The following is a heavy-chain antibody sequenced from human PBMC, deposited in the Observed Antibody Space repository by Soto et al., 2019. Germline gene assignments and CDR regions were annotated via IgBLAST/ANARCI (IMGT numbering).Heavy chain of an antibody. D-gene: IGHD3-22*01. CDR1: GGTFSSYA. J-gene: IGHJ4*02. CDR3: ASPRPTYYYDSSGYTFDY. V-gene: IGHV1-69*13. CDR2: IIPIFGTA. Sequence: SVKVSCKASGGTFSSYAISWVRQAPGQGLEWMGGIIPIFGTANYAQKFQGRVTITADESTSTAYMELSSLRSEDTAVYYCASPRPTYYYDSSGYTFDYWGQGTLVTVSS.